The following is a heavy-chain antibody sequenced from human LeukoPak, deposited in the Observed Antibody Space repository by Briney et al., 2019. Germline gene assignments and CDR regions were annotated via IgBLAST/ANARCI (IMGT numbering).Heavy chain of an antibody. CDR2: IYSGGST. J-gene: IGHJ4*02. CDR1: GFTVSSNY. CDR3: ASIQWELLSEVY. V-gene: IGHV3-53*01. Sequence: GGSLRLSCAASGFTVSSNYMSWVRQAPGKGLEWVSVIYSGGSTYYADSVKGRFTISRDNAKNSLYLQMNSLRAEDTAVYYCASIQWELLSEVYWGQGTLVTVSS. D-gene: IGHD1-26*01.